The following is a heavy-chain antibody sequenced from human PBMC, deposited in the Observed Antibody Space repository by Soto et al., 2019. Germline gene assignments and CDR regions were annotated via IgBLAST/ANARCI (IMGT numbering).Heavy chain of an antibody. V-gene: IGHV1-69*13. CDR2: IIPIFGTA. D-gene: IGHD3-16*01. CDR3: AEGGVEMATSLGY. J-gene: IGHJ4*02. Sequence: ASVKVSCKASGGTFSSYAISWVRQAPGQGLEWMGGIIPIFGTANYAQKFQGRVTITADESTSTAYMELSSLRSEDTAVYYCAEGGVEMATSLGYWGQGTLVTVSS. CDR1: GGTFSSYA.